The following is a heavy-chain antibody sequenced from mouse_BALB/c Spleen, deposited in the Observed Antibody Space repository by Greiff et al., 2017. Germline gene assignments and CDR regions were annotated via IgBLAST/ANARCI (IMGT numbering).Heavy chain of an antibody. CDR3: ASSYGNYWYVDV. CDR2: INPSTGYT. D-gene: IGHD2-10*02. J-gene: IGHJ1*01. Sequence: VQLQQSGAELAKPGASVKMSCKASGYTFTSYWMHWVNQRPGQGLEWIGYINPSTGYTEYNQKFKDKATLTADKSSSTAYMQLSSLTSEDSAVYYCASSYGNYWYVDVWGAGTTVTVSS. CDR1: GYTFTSYW. V-gene: IGHV1-7*01.